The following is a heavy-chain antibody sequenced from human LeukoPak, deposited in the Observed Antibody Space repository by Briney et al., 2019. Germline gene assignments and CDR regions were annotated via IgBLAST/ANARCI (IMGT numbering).Heavy chain of an antibody. V-gene: IGHV3-48*03. D-gene: IGHD2-21*01. CDR3: ARAFKYSMSGYFFDY. CDR2: ISSSGSTI. Sequence: GGSLRLSCAASGFTFSSYEMNWVRQAPGKGLEWVSYISSSGSTIYYADSVKGRFTTSRDNAKNSLYLQMNSLRAEDTALYYCARAFKYSMSGYFFDYWGQGTLVTVSS. CDR1: GFTFSSYE. J-gene: IGHJ4*02.